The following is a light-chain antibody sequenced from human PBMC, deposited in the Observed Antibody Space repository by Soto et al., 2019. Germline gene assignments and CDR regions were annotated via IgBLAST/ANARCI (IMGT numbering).Light chain of an antibody. CDR1: SSDVGGYNY. Sequence: QSALTQPASVSGSPGQSITISCTGTSSDVGGYNYVSWYQQHPGKAPKLMIYEVSNWPSGVSHRFSGSKSGNTASLTISGLQAEDEADYYCSSYTSSSTLMVFGGGTKLTVL. CDR2: EVS. CDR3: SSYTSSSTLMV. J-gene: IGLJ2*01. V-gene: IGLV2-14*01.